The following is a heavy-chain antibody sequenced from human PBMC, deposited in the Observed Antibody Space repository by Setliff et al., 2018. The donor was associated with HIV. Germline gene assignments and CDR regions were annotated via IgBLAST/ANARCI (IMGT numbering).Heavy chain of an antibody. CDR3: ASRVYYYDSNNFLREEGFDP. CDR2: IHYNERT. Sequence: SETLSLTCTVSGDSASNSRYYWAWIRQPPGKGLEYIGSIHYNERTYYNPSLKSRVAISIDKSKNQFSLNLTSVTAADTAVYYCASRVYYYDSNNFLREEGFDPWGQGTLVTVSS. CDR1: GDSASNSRYY. J-gene: IGHJ5*02. V-gene: IGHV4-39*01. D-gene: IGHD3-22*01.